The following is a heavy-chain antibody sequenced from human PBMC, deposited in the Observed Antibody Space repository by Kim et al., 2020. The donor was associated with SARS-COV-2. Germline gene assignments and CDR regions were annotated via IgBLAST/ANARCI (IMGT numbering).Heavy chain of an antibody. Sequence: SVKVSCKASGGTFSSYAITWVRQAPGQGLEWMGGIIPIFGTANYAQEFQGRVTITADKSTSTAYMELSSLRSEDTAVYYCARASGELITMVRGVITGWFDPWGQGTLVTVSS. D-gene: IGHD3-10*01. J-gene: IGHJ5*02. CDR3: ARASGELITMVRGVITGWFDP. V-gene: IGHV1-69*06. CDR1: GGTFSSYA. CDR2: IIPIFGTA.